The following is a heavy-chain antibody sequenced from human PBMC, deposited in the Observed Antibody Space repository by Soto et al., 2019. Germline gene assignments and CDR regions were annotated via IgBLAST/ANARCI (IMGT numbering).Heavy chain of an antibody. V-gene: IGHV1-8*01. Sequence: ASVKVSCKASGYTFTDYDINWVRQASGQGLEYMGWMSPESGNTGYAPQFQGRVTMTRNTSISTAYMELSSLRSEDTAVYYCQVTTGYWGQGTKVTVSS. J-gene: IGHJ4*02. CDR3: QVTTGY. D-gene: IGHD2-21*02. CDR1: GYTFTDYD. CDR2: MSPESGNT.